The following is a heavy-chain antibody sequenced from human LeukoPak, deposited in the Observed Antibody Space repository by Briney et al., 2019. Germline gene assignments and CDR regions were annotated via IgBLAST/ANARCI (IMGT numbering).Heavy chain of an antibody. V-gene: IGHV3-73*01. Sequence: GGSLRLSCAASGFTFSSSAVHWVRQASGMGLEWVANIRSKANNYATVYAASVKGRFTVFRDDSKNTAYLQMNSLETQDTAVYYCTRAESSGWPHFDYWGQGPLVTVSS. J-gene: IGHJ4*02. D-gene: IGHD6-19*01. CDR1: GFTFSSSA. CDR3: TRAESSGWPHFDY. CDR2: IRSKANNYAT.